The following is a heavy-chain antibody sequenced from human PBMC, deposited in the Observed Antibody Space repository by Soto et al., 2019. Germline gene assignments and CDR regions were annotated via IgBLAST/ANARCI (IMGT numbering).Heavy chain of an antibody. CDR3: AGRGITNWYYFDY. CDR1: GYSFTSYW. Sequence: GESLKISCKGSGYSFTSYWIAWVRQMPGKGLERMGIIYPGDSDTTYSPSFQDQVTISADKSINTAYLQWSSLKASDTAMYYCAGRGITNWYYFDYWGQGALVTVSS. CDR2: IYPGDSDT. V-gene: IGHV5-51*01. J-gene: IGHJ4*02. D-gene: IGHD1-1*01.